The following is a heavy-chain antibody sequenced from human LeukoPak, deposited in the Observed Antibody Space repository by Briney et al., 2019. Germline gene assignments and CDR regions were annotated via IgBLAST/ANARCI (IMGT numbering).Heavy chain of an antibody. CDR3: ARAIRGSAVDTGDR. CDR2: IKNDGSEE. Sequence: GGSLRLSCAASGFTFSSYWMRWVRQAPGKGLEGVANIKNDGSEEYYVDSVKGRFTISRDNAKNSLVLQMNSLTVEDTAVYYCARAIRGSAVDTGDRWGQGTLVTVSS. J-gene: IGHJ4*02. V-gene: IGHV3-7*01. D-gene: IGHD3-10*01. CDR1: GFTFSSYW.